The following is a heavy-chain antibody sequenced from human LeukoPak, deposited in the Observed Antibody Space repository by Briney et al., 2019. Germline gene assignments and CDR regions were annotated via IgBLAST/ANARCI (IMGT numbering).Heavy chain of an antibody. V-gene: IGHV5-51*01. CDR2: NYPGDPDT. Sequence: GESLKISCKGSGYSFTSYWIGWVRQMPGKGLEWMGINYPGDPDTRYSPSFQGQVTISADKSISTAYLQWSSLKASDTAMYYCARGGYQLLPYFDYWGQGTLVTVSS. CDR1: GYSFTSYW. J-gene: IGHJ4*02. CDR3: ARGGYQLLPYFDY. D-gene: IGHD2-2*01.